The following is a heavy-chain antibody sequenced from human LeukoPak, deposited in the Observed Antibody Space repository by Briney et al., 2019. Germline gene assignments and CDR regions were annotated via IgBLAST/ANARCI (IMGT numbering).Heavy chain of an antibody. Sequence: ASVKVSCKASGYTFTSYDINWVRQATGQGLEWMGWMNPNSGNTGYAQKFQGRVTMTRNTSISTAYMELSSLRSEDTAVYYCASVRSAARRPLALFDYWGQGTLVTVSS. J-gene: IGHJ4*02. CDR2: MNPNSGNT. V-gene: IGHV1-8*01. CDR3: ASVRSAARRPLALFDY. D-gene: IGHD6-6*01. CDR1: GYTFTSYD.